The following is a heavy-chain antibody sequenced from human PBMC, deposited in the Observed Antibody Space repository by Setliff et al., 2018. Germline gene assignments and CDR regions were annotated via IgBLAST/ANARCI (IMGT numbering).Heavy chain of an antibody. CDR2: INTNTGNP. Sequence: ASVKVSCKASGYTFTTYAISWMRQAPGQGLEWMGWINTNTGNPSYAQGFTGRFVFSLDTSVSTACLQISSLKAEDTALYYCARASRFGTIKYRGDYYMDVWGKGTTVTVSS. J-gene: IGHJ6*03. CDR3: ARASRFGTIKYRGDYYMDV. V-gene: IGHV7-4-1*02. D-gene: IGHD3-10*01. CDR1: GYTFTTYA.